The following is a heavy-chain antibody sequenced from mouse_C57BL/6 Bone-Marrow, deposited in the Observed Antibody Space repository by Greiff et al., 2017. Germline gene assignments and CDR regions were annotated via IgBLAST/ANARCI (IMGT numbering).Heavy chain of an antibody. V-gene: IGHV5-9-1*02. CDR2: ISSGGDYI. CDR1: GFTFSSYA. D-gene: IGHD1-1*01. CDR3: TIGPITTGVAPYWYFDV. Sequence: EVQRVESGEGLVKPGGSLKLSCAASGFTFSSYAMSWVRQTPEKRLEWVAYISSGGDYINYADTVKGRFTISRDNARNTLYLQMSSLKAEDTAMYYCTIGPITTGVAPYWYFDVWGTGTTVTVSS. J-gene: IGHJ1*03.